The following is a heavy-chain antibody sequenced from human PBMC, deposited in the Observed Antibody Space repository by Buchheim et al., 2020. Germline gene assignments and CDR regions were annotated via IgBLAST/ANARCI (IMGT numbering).Heavy chain of an antibody. Sequence: EVQLVESGGGLVQPGGSLRLSCAASGFTFSSYWMHWVRQAPGKGLVWVSRINSDGSSTSYADSVKGRFTISRDNAKNTLYLQMNSLGAEDTAVYYCARENYDFWSGYLYYYYYGMDVWGQGTT. CDR3: ARENYDFWSGYLYYYYYGMDV. CDR2: INSDGSST. J-gene: IGHJ6*02. D-gene: IGHD3-3*01. CDR1: GFTFSSYW. V-gene: IGHV3-74*01.